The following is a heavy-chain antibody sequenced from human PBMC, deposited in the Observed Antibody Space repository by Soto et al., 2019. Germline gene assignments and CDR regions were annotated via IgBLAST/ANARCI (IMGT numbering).Heavy chain of an antibody. V-gene: IGHV3-30*03. CDR1: GFTFSSYG. J-gene: IGHJ3*02. Sequence: QVQLVESGGGVVQPGRSLRLSCAASGFTFSSYGMHWVRQAPGKELEWVAVISYDGSNKYYADSVKGRFTISRDNSKNTLYLQMNSLRAEDTAVYYCAFGYSYGNGAFDIWGQGTMVTVSS. CDR3: AFGYSYGNGAFDI. CDR2: ISYDGSNK. D-gene: IGHD5-18*01.